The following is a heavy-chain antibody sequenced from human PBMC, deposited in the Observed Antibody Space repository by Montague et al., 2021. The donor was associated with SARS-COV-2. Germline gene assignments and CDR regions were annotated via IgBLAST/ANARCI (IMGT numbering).Heavy chain of an antibody. CDR3: ARARQDVVVPTLGIGAYYYYYYMDV. V-gene: IGHV4-34*01. D-gene: IGHD2-2*01. Sequence: SETLSLTCAVYGGSFSGYYWSWIRQPPGKGLEWIGEINHSGSTNYNPSLKSRVTISVDTSKNQFALKLSSVTAADTAVYYCARARQDVVVPTLGIGAYYYYYYMDVWGKGTPVTGSS. CDR1: GGSFSGYY. J-gene: IGHJ6*03. CDR2: INHSGST.